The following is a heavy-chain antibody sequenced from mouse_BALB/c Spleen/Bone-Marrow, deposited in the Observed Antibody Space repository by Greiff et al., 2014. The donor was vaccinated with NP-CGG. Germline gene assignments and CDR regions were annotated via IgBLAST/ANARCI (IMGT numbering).Heavy chain of an antibody. V-gene: IGHV2-9*02. CDR2: IWAGGST. Sequence: VHLVESGPGLVAPSQSLSITCTVSGFSLTSYGVHWVRQPPGKGLEWLGVIWAGGSTNYNSALMSKLSISKDNSKSQVFLKMNSLQTDDTAMYYCARRGNGYYFDYWGQGTTLTVSS. CDR1: GFSLTSYG. J-gene: IGHJ2*01. D-gene: IGHD2-2*01. CDR3: ARRGNGYYFDY.